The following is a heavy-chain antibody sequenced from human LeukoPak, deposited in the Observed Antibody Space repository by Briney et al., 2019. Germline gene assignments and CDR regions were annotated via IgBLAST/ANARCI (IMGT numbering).Heavy chain of an antibody. J-gene: IGHJ3*02. D-gene: IGHD2-2*01. V-gene: IGHV4-4*07. Sequence: SETLSLTCTVSNGSISNYYWTWIWQPAGKGLEWIGRIYYTGSTNYNPSLKSRVIMSVDTSKNQFSLKLNSVTAADTALYYCASGHYCTSTSCPGRGAFDIWGQGTMVTVSS. CDR1: NGSISNYY. CDR3: ASGHYCTSTSCPGRGAFDI. CDR2: IYYTGST.